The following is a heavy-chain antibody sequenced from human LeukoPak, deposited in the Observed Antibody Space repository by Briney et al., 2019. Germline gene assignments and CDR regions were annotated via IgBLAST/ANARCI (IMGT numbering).Heavy chain of an antibody. J-gene: IGHJ4*02. D-gene: IGHD5-24*01. CDR1: GGSISCGGYY. V-gene: IGHV4-31*03. CDR2: IYYSGST. Sequence: SQTLSLTCTVSGGSISCGGYYWSWIRQHPGKGLEWIGYIYYSGSTYYNPSLKSRVTISVDTSKNQFSLKLSSVTAADTAVYYCARDGGKMATGLDYWGQGTLVTVSS. CDR3: ARDGGKMATGLDY.